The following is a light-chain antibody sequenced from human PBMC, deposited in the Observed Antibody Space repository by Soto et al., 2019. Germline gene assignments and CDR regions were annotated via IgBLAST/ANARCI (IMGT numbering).Light chain of an antibody. J-gene: IGLJ2*01. CDR2: QVS. Sequence: QSVLTQPASVSGSPGQSITIPCTGTSSDIGGFNFVSWYQQHPGKAPKVMIYQVSNRPSGVSNRFSGSKSGNTASLTISGLQAEDEADYYCSSYTSSATRVFGGGTKVTVL. CDR1: SSDIGGFNF. CDR3: SSYTSSATRV. V-gene: IGLV2-14*01.